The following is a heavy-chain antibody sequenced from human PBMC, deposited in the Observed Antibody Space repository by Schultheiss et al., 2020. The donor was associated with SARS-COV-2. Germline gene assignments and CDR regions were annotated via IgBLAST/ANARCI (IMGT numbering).Heavy chain of an antibody. V-gene: IGHV1-2*06. CDR2: INPNSRDT. J-gene: IGHJ6*02. D-gene: IGHD6-19*01. CDR1: GYIFTGYY. CDR3: VRQGADYVLDV. Sequence: ASVKVSCKASGYIFTGYYIHWVRQAPGQGLEWMGRINPNSRDTNYLQRFQGRVTMTGDTSLSTAYMELSRLTLDDTALYYCVRQGADYVLDVWGQGTTVTVSS.